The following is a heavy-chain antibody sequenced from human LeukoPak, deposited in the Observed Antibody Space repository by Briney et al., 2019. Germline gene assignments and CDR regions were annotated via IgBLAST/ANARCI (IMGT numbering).Heavy chain of an antibody. CDR1: GFTFSSYG. J-gene: IGHJ4*02. Sequence: GRSLRLSCAASGFTFSSYGMHWVRQAPGKGLEWVAVISYDGSNKYYADSVKGRFTISRDNSNTLYLQMNSLRAEDTAVYYCARDQLGSVDYWGQGTLVTVSS. D-gene: IGHD3-10*01. V-gene: IGHV3-30*03. CDR2: ISYDGSNK. CDR3: ARDQLGSVDY.